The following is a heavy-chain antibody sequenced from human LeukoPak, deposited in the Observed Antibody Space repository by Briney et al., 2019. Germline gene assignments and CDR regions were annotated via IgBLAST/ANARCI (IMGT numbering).Heavy chain of an antibody. Sequence: PGGSLRLSCAASGFTFSSYGMHWVRQVPGRGLEWVAFIRYDGSKKYYADSVKGRFTISRDNSKNTLYLQMNSLRAEDTAVYYCAKDRTPYCGGDCDFDNWGQGTLVTVSS. CDR1: GFTFSSYG. CDR2: IRYDGSKK. V-gene: IGHV3-30*02. J-gene: IGHJ4*02. CDR3: AKDRTPYCGGDCDFDN. D-gene: IGHD2-21*01.